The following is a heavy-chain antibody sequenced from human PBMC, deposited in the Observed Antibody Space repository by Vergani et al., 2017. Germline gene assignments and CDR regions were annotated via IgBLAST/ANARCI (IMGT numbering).Heavy chain of an antibody. CDR3: ARGQAGYQVLYRAYFDP. V-gene: IGHV3-7*01. CDR1: GFTFSSYW. J-gene: IGHJ5*02. CDR2: IKQDGSEK. Sequence: EVQLVESGGGLVQPGGSLRLSCAASGFTFSSYWMSWVRQAPGKGLEWVANIKQDGSEKCYVDSVKGRFTISRDNAKNSLYLQMKSLRAEDTAVYYCARGQAGYQVLYRAYFDPWGQGTLVTVSS. D-gene: IGHD2-2*02.